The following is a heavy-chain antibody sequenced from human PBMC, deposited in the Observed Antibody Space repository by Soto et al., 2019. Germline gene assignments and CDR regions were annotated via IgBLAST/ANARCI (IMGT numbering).Heavy chain of an antibody. D-gene: IGHD2-15*01. V-gene: IGHV4-38-2*02. CDR3: ARVHVMVVAGSTFDY. J-gene: IGHJ4*01. Sequence: SETLSLTCTVSGYSMSSDSYWGWIRQSPGKGPEWIASMYHGGTTFYNPSLKSRVTMSIDTSSNQFSLRLTSVTAADTAVYYCARVHVMVVAGSTFDYWGHGIMVTV. CDR2: MYHGGTT. CDR1: GYSMSSDSY.